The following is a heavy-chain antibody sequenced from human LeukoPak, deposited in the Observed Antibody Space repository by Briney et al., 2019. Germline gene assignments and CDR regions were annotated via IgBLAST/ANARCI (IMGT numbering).Heavy chain of an antibody. J-gene: IGHJ3*02. V-gene: IGHV1-69*05. D-gene: IGHD3-22*01. CDR2: IIPIFCTA. CDR1: GGTFSSYA. CDR3: ARVSMIVVGSAFDI. Sequence: ASVKVSCKASGGTFSSYAINWVRQAPGQGLEWMGGIIPIFCTANYAQKFQGRVTITTDESTSTAYMELSSLRSEDTAVYYCARVSMIVVGSAFDIWGQGTMVTVSS.